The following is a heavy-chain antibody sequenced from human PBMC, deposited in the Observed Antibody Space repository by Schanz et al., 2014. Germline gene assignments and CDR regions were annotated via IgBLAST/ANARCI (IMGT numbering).Heavy chain of an antibody. CDR1: GYTFSRYD. Sequence: QVQLVQSGPEVKKPGASVRVSCKASGYTFSRYDINWVRQATGQGLEWMGWINPNRGNTGYAQKFQGRVTMTSDTSIDTAYMELTSLRSEDTAVYYCARDPSGSYGWFDPWGQGTLVTVSS. CDR2: INPNRGNT. J-gene: IGHJ5*02. V-gene: IGHV1-8*01. CDR3: ARDPSGSYGWFDP. D-gene: IGHD1-26*01.